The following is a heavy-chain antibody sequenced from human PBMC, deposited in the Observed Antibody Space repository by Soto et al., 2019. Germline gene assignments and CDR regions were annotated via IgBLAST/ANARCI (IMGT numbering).Heavy chain of an antibody. Sequence: VQLVESGGGLVQPGGSLRLSCAASGFTFSSYAMHWVRQAPGKGLEWVAVISYDGSNKYYADSVKGRFTISRDNSKNTLYLQMNSLRAEDTAVYYCARESVIYSVAGLFDYWGQGTLVTVSS. CDR2: ISYDGSNK. J-gene: IGHJ4*02. D-gene: IGHD6-19*01. CDR3: ARESVIYSVAGLFDY. V-gene: IGHV3-30-3*01. CDR1: GFTFSSYA.